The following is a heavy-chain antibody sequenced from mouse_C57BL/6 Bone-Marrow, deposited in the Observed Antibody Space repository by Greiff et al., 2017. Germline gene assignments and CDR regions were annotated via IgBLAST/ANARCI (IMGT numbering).Heavy chain of an antibody. D-gene: IGHD1-1*01. CDR3: TTEEYDGSSGFAY. J-gene: IGHJ3*01. V-gene: IGHV14-4*01. Sequence: EVQLQQSGAELVRPGASVKLSCTASGFNIKDDYMHWVKQRPEQGLEWIGWIVPENGDTEYASKFQGKATITADTSSNTAYLQLSSLTSEDTAVYYCTTEEYDGSSGFAYGGQGTLVTVSA. CDR2: IVPENGDT. CDR1: GFNIKDDY.